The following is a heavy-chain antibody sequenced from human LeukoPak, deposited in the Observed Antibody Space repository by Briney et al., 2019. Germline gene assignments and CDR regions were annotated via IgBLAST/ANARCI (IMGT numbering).Heavy chain of an antibody. CDR3: ATALITMIWGQGCFDP. V-gene: IGHV1-24*01. Sequence: ASVKVSCKVSGHTLSELSMHWVRQAPGKGLEWMGGFDPEDGETIYAQKFQGRVIMTEDSSTDTAYMELSNLTSEDTAVYYCATALITMIWGQGCFDPWGQGTLVTVSS. CDR1: GHTLSELS. J-gene: IGHJ5*02. D-gene: IGHD3-10*01. CDR2: FDPEDGET.